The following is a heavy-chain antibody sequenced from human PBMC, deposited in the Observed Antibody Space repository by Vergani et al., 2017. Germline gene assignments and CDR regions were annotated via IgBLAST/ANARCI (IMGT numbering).Heavy chain of an antibody. CDR2: IIPIFGTA. CDR3: ARDPSLYSSSSRFYYYGMDV. J-gene: IGHJ6*02. V-gene: IGHV1-69*01. CDR1: GGTFSSYA. D-gene: IGHD6-6*01. Sequence: QVQLVQSGAEVKKPGSSVKVSCKASGGTFSSYAISWVRPAPGQGLEWMGGIIPIFGTAHYAQKFQGRVTITADESTSTAYMELRSLRSEDTAVDYCARDPSLYSSSSRFYYYGMDVWGQGTTVTVSS.